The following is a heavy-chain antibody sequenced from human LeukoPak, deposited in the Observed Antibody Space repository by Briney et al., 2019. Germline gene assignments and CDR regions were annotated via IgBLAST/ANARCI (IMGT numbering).Heavy chain of an antibody. CDR3: AKDTVKVSTIRRVPHYMDV. CDR2: IRYDGSIK. Sequence: GGSLRFSCAASGFTFSNYGMHWVRQAPGKGLEWVAFIRYDGSIKYYADSVKGRFTISRDNSKNTLYLQMNSLRAEDTAVYYCAKDTVKVSTIRRVPHYMDVWGKGTTVTISS. J-gene: IGHJ6*03. V-gene: IGHV3-30*02. CDR1: GFTFSNYG. D-gene: IGHD5/OR15-5a*01.